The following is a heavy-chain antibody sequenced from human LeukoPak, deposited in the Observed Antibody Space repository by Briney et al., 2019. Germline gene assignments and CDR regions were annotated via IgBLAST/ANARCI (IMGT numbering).Heavy chain of an antibody. CDR3: ARILNYYGSGSPYWSDP. CDR1: GGSISSYY. J-gene: IGHJ5*02. CDR2: IYYSGST. V-gene: IGHV4-59*01. Sequence: SETLSLTCTVSGGSISSYYWSWIRQPPGKGLEWIGYIYYSGSTNYNPSLKSRVTISVDTSKNQFSLKLSSVTAADTAAYYCARILNYYGSGSPYWSDPWGQGTLVTVSS. D-gene: IGHD3-10*01.